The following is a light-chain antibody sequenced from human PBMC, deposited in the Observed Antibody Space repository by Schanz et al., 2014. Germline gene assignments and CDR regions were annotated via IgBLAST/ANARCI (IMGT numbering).Light chain of an antibody. V-gene: IGKV3D-20*02. CDR3: QQRSSWPLT. J-gene: IGKJ4*01. CDR2: GTS. Sequence: EIVLTQSPGTLSLSPGERATLSCRASQSVHRNYLARHQQKPGQDPRLLIYGTSIRATGLPHRFSGSGSGTDFTLTISRLETEDFGVYYCQQRSSWPLTFGGGTNVEIK. CDR1: QSVHRNY.